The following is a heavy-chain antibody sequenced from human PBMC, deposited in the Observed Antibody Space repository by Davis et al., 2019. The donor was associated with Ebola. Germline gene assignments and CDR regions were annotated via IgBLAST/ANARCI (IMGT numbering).Heavy chain of an antibody. CDR3: AREVGGEESDY. V-gene: IGHV3-33*08. J-gene: IGHJ4*02. CDR2: IWYDGSNK. Sequence: GESLKISCAASGFTFSNFAMSWVRQAPGKGLEWVAVIWYDGSNKYYADSVKGRFTISRDNSKNTLYLQMNSLRAEDTAVYYCAREVGGEESDYWGQGTLVTVSS. CDR1: GFTFSNFA. D-gene: IGHD6-19*01.